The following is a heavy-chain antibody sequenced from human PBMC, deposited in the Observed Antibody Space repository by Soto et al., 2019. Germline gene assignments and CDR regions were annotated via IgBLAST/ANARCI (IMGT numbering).Heavy chain of an antibody. V-gene: IGHV1-69*01. Sequence: QVQLVQSGAEGKKPGSSLKVSCKASGGTFSSYAISWVRQAPGQGLEWMGGIIPIFGTANYAQKFQGRVTITAEVSTSTAYMEMSSLRSEDTGVYYCARKGGDISGDYYYGMDVWGQGTTVTVSS. CDR1: GGTFSSYA. CDR2: IIPIFGTA. J-gene: IGHJ6*02. D-gene: IGHD3-16*02. CDR3: ARKGGDISGDYYYGMDV.